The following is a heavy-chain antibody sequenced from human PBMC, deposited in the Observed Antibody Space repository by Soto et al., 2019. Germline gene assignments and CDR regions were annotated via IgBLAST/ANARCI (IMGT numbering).Heavy chain of an antibody. CDR3: ARGAMNYFDY. J-gene: IGHJ4*02. CDR1: AGSVSSSSYY. Sequence: SENLSLTCTVSAGSVSSSSYYWAWIRQPPGKGLEWIGSISYSGSSFYNTSLKSRVTISVDTSKNQFSLRLTSVTAADTALYYCARGAMNYFDYWGQGTLVTVSS. CDR2: ISYSGSS. V-gene: IGHV4-39*01.